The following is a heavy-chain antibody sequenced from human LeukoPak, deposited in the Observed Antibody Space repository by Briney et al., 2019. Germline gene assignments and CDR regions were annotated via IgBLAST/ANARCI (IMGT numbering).Heavy chain of an antibody. CDR1: GFTFSSFD. D-gene: IGHD1-1*01. V-gene: IGHV3-13*01. J-gene: IGHJ6*03. CDR2: IGTASDT. CDR3: ARGPPRGKYYYMDV. Sequence: GGSLRLSCAASGFTFSSFDMHWVRQPTGQGLEWVSTIGTASDTYYPGSVEGRFTLSRDNAKNSLYLQMNSLTAGDTAVCYCARGPPRGKYYYMDVWGKGTTVTVSS.